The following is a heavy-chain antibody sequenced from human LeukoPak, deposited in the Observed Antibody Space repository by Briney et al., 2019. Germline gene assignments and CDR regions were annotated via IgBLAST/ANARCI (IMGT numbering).Heavy chain of an antibody. CDR1: GYTFTDYY. D-gene: IGHD3-10*01. J-gene: IGHJ4*02. Sequence: ASVKISCKVSGYTFTDYYMHWVPQAPGKGVEWMGLVDPQDGETIYAEKFQGRDTIAADTTTDTAYMELSSLRSEDTAVYDCATMGYYYGSGSYYATTNLVDYWGQGTLVTVSS. CDR2: VDPQDGET. CDR3: ATMGYYYGSGSYYATTNLVDY. V-gene: IGHV1-69-2*01.